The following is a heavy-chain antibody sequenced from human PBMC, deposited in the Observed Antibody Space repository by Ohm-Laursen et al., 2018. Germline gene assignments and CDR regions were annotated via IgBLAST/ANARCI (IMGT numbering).Heavy chain of an antibody. D-gene: IGHD3-16*01. Sequence: SLRLSCTASGFTFNNSAMSWVRQAPGKGLEWVSSISASGATTYYADSVKGRFTISRDNSKNTLYLQMNSLRVEDTAVYYCAKLGGPGTGRFDYWGQGTLVTVSS. V-gene: IGHV3-23*01. CDR1: GFTFNNSA. CDR3: AKLGGPGTGRFDY. CDR2: ISASGATT. J-gene: IGHJ4*02.